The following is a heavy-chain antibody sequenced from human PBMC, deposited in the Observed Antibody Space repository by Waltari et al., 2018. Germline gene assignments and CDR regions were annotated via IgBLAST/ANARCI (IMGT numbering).Heavy chain of an antibody. J-gene: IGHJ6*03. CDR3: ARGWLQVAPPYYYYMDV. V-gene: IGHV4-34*01. D-gene: IGHD6-19*01. CDR1: GGSFSGSY. CDR2: INHNASP. Sequence: QVQLLQWGAGLLKPSATLSLTCAVYGGSFSGSYCSWLRQLPGKGLVWLGEINHNASPDYNPSLKSRATISIETSKNQFSLKLDSVTAADTGVYYCARGWLQVAPPYYYYMDVWDRGTAVTVSS.